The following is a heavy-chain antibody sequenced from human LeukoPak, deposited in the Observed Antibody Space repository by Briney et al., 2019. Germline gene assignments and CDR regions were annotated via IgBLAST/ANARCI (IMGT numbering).Heavy chain of an antibody. CDR3: ARDVRTADYYYYYMDV. V-gene: IGHV4-4*07. CDR1: GGSISSYY. Sequence: SETLSLTCTGPGGSISSYYWSWIRQPAGKGLEWIGRIYTTRSTNYNPSLKSRVTMSVDTSKNQFSLKLSSVTAADTAVYYCARDVRTADYYYYYMDVWGKGTTVTVSS. D-gene: IGHD3-10*02. CDR2: IYTTRST. J-gene: IGHJ6*03.